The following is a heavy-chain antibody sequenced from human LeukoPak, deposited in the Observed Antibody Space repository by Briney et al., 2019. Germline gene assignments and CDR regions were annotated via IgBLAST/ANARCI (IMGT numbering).Heavy chain of an antibody. J-gene: IGHJ4*02. Sequence: PGGSLRLSCAASGFTFSSYGMHWVRQAPGKGLEWVAFIRYDGSNKYYADSVKGRFTISRDNSKNTLYLQMNSLRAEDTAVYYCAKDGLRYDSSGYFDYWGQGTLVTVSS. V-gene: IGHV3-30*02. CDR3: AKDGLRYDSSGYFDY. D-gene: IGHD3-22*01. CDR1: GFTFSSYG. CDR2: IRYDGSNK.